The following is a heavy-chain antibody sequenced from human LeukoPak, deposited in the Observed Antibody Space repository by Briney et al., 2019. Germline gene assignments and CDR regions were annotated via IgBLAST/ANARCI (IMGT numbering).Heavy chain of an antibody. V-gene: IGHV3-48*03. D-gene: IGHD3-22*01. CDR3: ARGNGITMIVVVIGWFDP. CDR1: GFTFSSFE. Sequence: GGSLRLSCAASGFTFSSFEMNWVRRAPGKGQEWVSYISSSGSTIYYADSVKGRFTISRDNAKNSLYLQMNSLRAEDTAVYYCARGNGITMIVVVIGWFDPWGQGTLVTVSS. J-gene: IGHJ5*02. CDR2: ISSSGSTI.